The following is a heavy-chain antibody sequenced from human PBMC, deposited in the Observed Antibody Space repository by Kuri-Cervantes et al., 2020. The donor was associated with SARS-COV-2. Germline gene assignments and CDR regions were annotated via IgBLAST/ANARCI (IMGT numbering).Heavy chain of an antibody. D-gene: IGHD5/OR15-5a*01. CDR2: INHSGST. CDR3: ARGPPWMSVWVHYYFDY. Sequence: ESLKISCAVYGGSFSGYYWSWIRQPPGKGLEWIGEINHSGSTNYNPSLKSRVTISVDTSKNQFSLKLSSVTAADTAVYYCARGPPWMSVWVHYYFDYWGQGTLVTVSS. J-gene: IGHJ4*02. V-gene: IGHV4-34*01. CDR1: GGSFSGYY.